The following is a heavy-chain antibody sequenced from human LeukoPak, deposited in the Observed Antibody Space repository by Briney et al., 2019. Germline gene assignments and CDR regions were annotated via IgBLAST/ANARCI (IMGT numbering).Heavy chain of an antibody. D-gene: IGHD3-22*01. CDR3: ARERFYDNSGFDY. CDR1: GLTFSKHG. V-gene: IGHV3-48*03. J-gene: IGHJ4*02. Sequence: GGSLRLSCGASGLTFSKHGMNWVRQAPGKGLEWVSHIRSSGNTVYYADSVKGRFTISRDNAKNSLYLQMNSLRVEDTAVYYCARERFYDNSGFDYWGQGALVTVSS. CDR2: IRSSGNTV.